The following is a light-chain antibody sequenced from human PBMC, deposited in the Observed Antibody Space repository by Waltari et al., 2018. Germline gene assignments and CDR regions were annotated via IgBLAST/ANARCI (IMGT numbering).Light chain of an antibody. Sequence: AIRMTQSPSSFSASPGDRVTITCRASQGISSYLAWYQQKPGEAPKLLIYAASTLRSGVPSRFSGSGSGTDFTLTINCLQSEDFATYYCQQYFSYPYTFGQGTKLEIK. J-gene: IGKJ2*01. CDR3: QQYFSYPYT. CDR1: QGISSY. CDR2: AAS. V-gene: IGKV1-8*01.